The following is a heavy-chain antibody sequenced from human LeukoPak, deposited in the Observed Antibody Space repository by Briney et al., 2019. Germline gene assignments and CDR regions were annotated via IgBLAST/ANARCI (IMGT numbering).Heavy chain of an antibody. CDR1: GYTFTNYC. D-gene: IGHD2-2*01. CDR3: ARSGYNYCSSTSCVAFYI. Sequence: GASVKVSCKASGYTFTNYCISWVRQAPGQGLEWMGWITAYNGNTNYAQKLQGRVTMTTDTSTSTAYMELRSLRSDDTAVYYCARSGYNYCSSTSCVAFYIWGEGTKVTVSS. J-gene: IGHJ3*02. V-gene: IGHV1-18*01. CDR2: ITAYNGNT.